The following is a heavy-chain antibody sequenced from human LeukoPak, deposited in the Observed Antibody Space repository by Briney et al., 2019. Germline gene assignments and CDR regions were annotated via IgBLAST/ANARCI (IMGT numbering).Heavy chain of an antibody. V-gene: IGHV4-34*01. CDR2: INHSGSA. CDR3: ATRYYFDY. J-gene: IGHJ4*02. CDR1: GGSFSGYY. Sequence: SETLSLTCAVYGGSFSGYYWSWIRQPPGKGLEWIGEINHSGSANYNPSLKSRVTISVDTSKNQFSLKLSSVTAADTAVYYCATRYYFDYWGQGTLVTVSS.